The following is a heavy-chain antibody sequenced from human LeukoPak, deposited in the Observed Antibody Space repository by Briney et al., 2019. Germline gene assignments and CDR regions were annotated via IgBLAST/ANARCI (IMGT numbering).Heavy chain of an antibody. J-gene: IGHJ4*02. V-gene: IGHV4-61*05. CDR2: IYYSGST. CDR3: AREVSGDYSFDY. D-gene: IGHD4-17*01. Sequence: SETLSLTCTVSGGALSSSTFYWGWIRQPPGKGLEWIGYIYYSGSTNYNPSLKSRVTISVDTSKNQFSLKLSSVTAADTAVYYCAREVSGDYSFDYWGQGTLVTVSS. CDR1: GGALSSSTFY.